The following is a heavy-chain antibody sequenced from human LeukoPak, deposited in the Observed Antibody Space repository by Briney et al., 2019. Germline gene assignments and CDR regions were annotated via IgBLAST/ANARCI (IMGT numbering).Heavy chain of an antibody. CDR1: GFTFSSYA. V-gene: IGHV3-30*04. CDR2: ISYDGSNK. D-gene: IGHD4-17*01. Sequence: GGSLRLSCAASGFTFSSYAMHLVRQAPGKGLEWVAVISYDGSNKYYADSVKGRFTISRDNSKNTLHLQMNSLRAEDTAVYYCAKADGDDYENFDYWGQGTLVTVSS. CDR3: AKADGDDYENFDY. J-gene: IGHJ4*02.